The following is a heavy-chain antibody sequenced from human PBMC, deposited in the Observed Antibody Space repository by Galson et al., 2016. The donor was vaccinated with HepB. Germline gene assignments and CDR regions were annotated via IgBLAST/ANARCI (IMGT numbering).Heavy chain of an antibody. CDR1: GDSISSGDYS. D-gene: IGHD3-10*01. V-gene: IGHV4-30-2*01. CDR3: ARGPSLLRAFGDLVSYLDW. Sequence: TLSLTCAVSGDSISSGDYSWTWIRQPPGKGLEWIGHIYYTGNTYYSPSLKSRVTMSVDRSRNQFSLHLTSMIAADTAVYYCARGPSLLRAFGDLVSYLDWWVAGALVAVS. CDR2: IYYTGNT. J-gene: IGHJ4*02.